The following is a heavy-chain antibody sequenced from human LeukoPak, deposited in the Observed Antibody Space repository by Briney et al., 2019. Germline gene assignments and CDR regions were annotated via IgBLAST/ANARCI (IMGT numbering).Heavy chain of an antibody. CDR2: IYHDDNS. CDR1: GGSITSTNW. D-gene: IGHD6-19*01. CDR3: AGHSGWTGPDF. J-gene: IGHJ4*02. Sequence: PSGTLSLTCAVSGGSITSTNWWSWVRQPPGRGLEWIGGIYHDDNSNYDPSLKSRVTISVDKSKNQFSLKLSSVTAADTAVYYCAGHSGWTGPDFWGQGTLVTVSS. V-gene: IGHV4-4*02.